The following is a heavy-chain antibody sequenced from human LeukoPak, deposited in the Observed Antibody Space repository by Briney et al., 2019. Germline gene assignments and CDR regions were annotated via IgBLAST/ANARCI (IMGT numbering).Heavy chain of an antibody. J-gene: IGHJ6*02. V-gene: IGHV1-69*04. D-gene: IGHD2-15*01. CDR2: IIPILGIA. CDR1: GGTFSSYA. Sequence: WVKVSCKASGGTFSSYAISWVRQAPGQGLEWMGRIIPILGIANYAQKFQGRVTITADKSTSTAYMELSSLRSEDTAVYYCASQGLYCSGGSCYDTHYYYYGMDVWGQGTTVTVS. CDR3: ASQGLYCSGGSCYDTHYYYYGMDV.